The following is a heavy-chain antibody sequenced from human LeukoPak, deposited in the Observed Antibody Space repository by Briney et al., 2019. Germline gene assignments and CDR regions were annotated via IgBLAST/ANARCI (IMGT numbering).Heavy chain of an antibody. V-gene: IGHV3-48*03. CDR2: ISDSGSTI. D-gene: IGHD7-27*01. CDR1: GXTFSSYE. CDR3: ARDLGMEFDY. Sequence: GGSLRLSCAASGXTFSSYEVNWVRQTPGKGLEWLSYISDSGSTIYYADSVKGRFTISRDNAKNSLYLQMNSLRAEDTAVYYCARDLGMEFDYWGRGTLVTVSS. J-gene: IGHJ4*02.